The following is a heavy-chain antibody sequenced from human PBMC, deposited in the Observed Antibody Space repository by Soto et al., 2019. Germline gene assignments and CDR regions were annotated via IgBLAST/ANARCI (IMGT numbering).Heavy chain of an antibody. J-gene: IGHJ2*01. CDR3: ARVPPAQSAFDL. CDR1: GGSISSGGYY. CDR2: IYYSGST. V-gene: IGHV4-31*03. Sequence: QVQLQESGPGLVKPSQTLSLTCTVSGGSISSGGYYWSWIRQHPGKGLEWIGYIYYSGSTYYNPPLQRRVTISADTSKNQFSLKLCSVTAADTAVYYCARVPPAQSAFDLWGRGTLVTVSS.